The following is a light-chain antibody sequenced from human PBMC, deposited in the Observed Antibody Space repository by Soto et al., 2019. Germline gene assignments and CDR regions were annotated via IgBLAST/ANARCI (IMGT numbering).Light chain of an antibody. V-gene: IGLV2-11*01. CDR2: DVS. J-gene: IGLJ1*01. CDR1: SSDVGGYNY. CDR3: CSYAGSYV. Sequence: QSVLTQPRSVSGTPGQSVTISCTDNSSDVGGYNYVSWYQQHPGKAPKLMIYDVSKRPSGVPDRFSGSKSGNTASLTISGLQAEDEADYYCCSYAGSYVFGTGTKVTVL.